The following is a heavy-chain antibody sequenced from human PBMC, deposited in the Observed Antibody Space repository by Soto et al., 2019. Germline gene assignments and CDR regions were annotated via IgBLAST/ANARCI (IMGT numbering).Heavy chain of an antibody. Sequence: ASVKVSCKASGGTFSSYAISWVRQAPGQGLEWMGIINPSGGSTSYAQKFQGRVTMTRDTSTSTVYMELSSLRSGDTAVYYCARTLGYSGYGIFDYWGQGTLVTVSS. J-gene: IGHJ4*02. V-gene: IGHV1-46*01. CDR3: ARTLGYSGYGIFDY. D-gene: IGHD5-12*01. CDR1: GGTFSSYA. CDR2: INPSGGST.